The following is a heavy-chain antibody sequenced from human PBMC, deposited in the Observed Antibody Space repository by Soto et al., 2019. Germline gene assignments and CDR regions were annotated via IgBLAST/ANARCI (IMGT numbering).Heavy chain of an antibody. CDR2: IYSGGST. CDR1: GFTVSSNY. D-gene: IGHD3-10*01. J-gene: IGHJ4*02. CDR3: ASLTYYYGSGSYYQDY. V-gene: IGHV3-66*01. Sequence: GGSLRLSCAASGFTVSSNYMSWVRQAPGKGLEWVSVIYSGGSTYYADSVKGRFTISRDNSKNTLYLQMNSLRAEDTAVYYCASLTYYYGSGSYYQDYWGQGTLVTVSS.